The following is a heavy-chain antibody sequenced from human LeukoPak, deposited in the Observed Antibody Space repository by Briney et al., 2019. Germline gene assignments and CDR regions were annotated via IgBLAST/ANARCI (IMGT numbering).Heavy chain of an antibody. CDR1: GYTFTGYF. CDR2: INPNSGGT. CDR3: ARDPGYSSPRGDY. V-gene: IGHV1-2*02. Sequence: GASVKVSCKAYGYTFTGYFMHLVRQAPGQGLEWMGWINPNSGGTHYAQKFQGRVTMTRDTSISTAYMELSRLRSDDTAVYYCARDPGYSSPRGDYWGQGTLVTVSS. D-gene: IGHD5-18*01. J-gene: IGHJ4*02.